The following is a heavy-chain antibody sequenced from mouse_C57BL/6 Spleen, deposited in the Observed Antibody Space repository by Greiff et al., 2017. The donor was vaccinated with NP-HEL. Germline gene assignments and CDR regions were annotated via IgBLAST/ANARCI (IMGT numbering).Heavy chain of an antibody. V-gene: IGHV1-59*01. CDR3: ARRGSSGTPDY. CDR2: IDPSDSYT. J-gene: IGHJ2*01. CDR1: GYTFTSYW. Sequence: VQLQQSGAELVRPGTSVKLSCKASGYTFTSYWMHWVKQRPGQGLEWIGVIDPSDSYTNYNQKFKGKATLTVDTSSSTAYMQLSSLTSEDSAVYYCARRGSSGTPDYLGQGTTLTVSS. D-gene: IGHD1-3*01.